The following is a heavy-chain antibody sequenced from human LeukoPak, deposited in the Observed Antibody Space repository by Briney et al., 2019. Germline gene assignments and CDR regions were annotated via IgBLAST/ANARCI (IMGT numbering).Heavy chain of an antibody. CDR1: GFTFGTYD. CDR3: VRDSEGSFDS. Sequence: PGGSLRLSCAASGFTFGTYDMSWVRQPPGKGPEWVSTLACLDSSCTEYYSDSVKGRFSISRDKSRSTLSLQLNSLRVEDTAMYYCVRDSEGSFDSWGQGTLVTVSS. J-gene: IGHJ4*02. V-gene: IGHV3-23*01. CDR2: CLDSSCTE. D-gene: IGHD3/OR15-3a*01.